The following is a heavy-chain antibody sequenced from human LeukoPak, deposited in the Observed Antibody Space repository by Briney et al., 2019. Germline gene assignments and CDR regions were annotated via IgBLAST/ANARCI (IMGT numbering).Heavy chain of an antibody. CDR2: MNPNSGGT. Sequence: GSVKVSCKASGYTFTSYDINWVRQATGQGLEWMGWMNPNSGGTNYALKFQGRVTMTRDTSISTAYMELSRLRSDDTAVYYCAREVGRHSSSWYGRFDPWGQGTLVTVSS. CDR3: AREVGRHSSSWYGRFDP. D-gene: IGHD6-13*01. V-gene: IGHV1-2*02. CDR1: GYTFTSYD. J-gene: IGHJ5*02.